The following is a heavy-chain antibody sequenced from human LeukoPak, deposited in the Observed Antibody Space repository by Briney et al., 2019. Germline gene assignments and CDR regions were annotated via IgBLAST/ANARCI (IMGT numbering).Heavy chain of an antibody. Sequence: GGSLRLSCAASGFTFDDYGMSWVRHAPGKGLEWVSGINWNGGSTGYADSVKGRFTISRDNAKNSLYLQMNSLRAGDTALYHCARDYDYVWGSYSPWGQGTLVTVSS. CDR3: ARDYDYVWGSYSP. CDR1: GFTFDDYG. CDR2: INWNGGST. J-gene: IGHJ4*02. V-gene: IGHV3-20*01. D-gene: IGHD3-16*01.